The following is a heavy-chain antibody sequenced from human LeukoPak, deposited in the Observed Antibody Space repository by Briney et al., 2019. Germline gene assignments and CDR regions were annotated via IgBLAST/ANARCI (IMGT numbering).Heavy chain of an antibody. V-gene: IGHV4-61*02. CDR3: AREAAGRGFNYMDV. CDR1: GGSISSGSYY. CDR2: IYTSGST. Sequence: SETLSLACTVSGGSISSGSYYWSWIRQPAGKGLEWIGRIYTSGSTNYNPSLKSRVTISVDTSKNQFSLKLSSVTAADTAVYYCAREAAGRGFNYMDVWGKGTTVTISS. D-gene: IGHD5-12*01. J-gene: IGHJ6*03.